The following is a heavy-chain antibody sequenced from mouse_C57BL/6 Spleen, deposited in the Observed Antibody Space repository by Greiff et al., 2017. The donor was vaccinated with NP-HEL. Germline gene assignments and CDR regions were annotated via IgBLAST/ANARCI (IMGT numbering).Heavy chain of an antibody. CDR3: ARTTVAMDY. V-gene: IGHV1-4*01. J-gene: IGHJ4*01. D-gene: IGHD1-1*01. CDR2: INPSSGYT. Sequence: VQVVESGAELARPGASVKMSCKASGYTFTSYTMHWVKQRPGQGLEWIGYINPSSGYTKYNQKFKDKATLTADKSSSTAYMQLSSLPSEDSAVDYCARTTVAMDYWGQGTSVTVSS. CDR1: GYTFTSYT.